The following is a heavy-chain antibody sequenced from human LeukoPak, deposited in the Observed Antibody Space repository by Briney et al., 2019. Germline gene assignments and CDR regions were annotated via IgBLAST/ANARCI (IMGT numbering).Heavy chain of an antibody. CDR3: ARLPYSSSWYGIYYFDY. CDR1: GDSISSSSYY. J-gene: IGHJ4*02. D-gene: IGHD6-13*01. V-gene: IGHV4-39*01. Sequence: SETLSLTCTVSGDSISSSSYYWGWIRQPPGKGLEWIGSIYSSGSTYYNPSLKSRVTISVDTSKNQFSLILSSVTGADTAVYYCARLPYSSSWYGIYYFDYWGQGTLVTVSS. CDR2: IYSSGST.